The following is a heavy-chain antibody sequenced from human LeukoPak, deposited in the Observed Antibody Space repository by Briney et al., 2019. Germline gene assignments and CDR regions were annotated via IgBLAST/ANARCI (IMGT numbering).Heavy chain of an antibody. J-gene: IGHJ5*02. D-gene: IGHD3-3*01. CDR2: ISYGGST. V-gene: IGHV4-61*01. CDR1: GGSVSSETFY. CDR3: ARVAHDAWSGYRYYNFNL. Sequence: SETLSLTCFVSGGSVSSETFYWGWIRQPPGKTLEWIGYISYGGSTNYNPSLKSRVTMSVDTSKNQFSLRLSSVTAADTAVYYCARVAHDAWSGYRYYNFNLWGQGTLVTVSS.